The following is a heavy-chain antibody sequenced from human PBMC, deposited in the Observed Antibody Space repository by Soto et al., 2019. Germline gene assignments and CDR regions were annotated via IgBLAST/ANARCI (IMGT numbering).Heavy chain of an antibody. CDR2: IDPSDSYT. J-gene: IGHJ6*02. V-gene: IGHV5-10-1*01. Sequence: PGESLKISCKGSGYSFTSYWISWVRQMPGKGLEWMGRIDPSDSYTNYSPSFQGHVTISADKSISTAYLQWSSLKASDTAMYYCARQDPRAGMGPYYYGMDVWGQGTTVTVSS. D-gene: IGHD6-19*01. CDR1: GYSFTSYW. CDR3: ARQDPRAGMGPYYYGMDV.